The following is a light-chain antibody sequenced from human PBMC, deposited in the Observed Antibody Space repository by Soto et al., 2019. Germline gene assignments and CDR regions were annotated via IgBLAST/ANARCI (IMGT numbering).Light chain of an antibody. CDR3: SSYAGSNNWV. CDR1: SSDVGGYNY. J-gene: IGLJ3*02. Sequence: QSALTQPASVSGSPGQSITISCTGTSSDVGGYNYVSWYQQHPGKAPKLMIYEVSNRPSGVPDRFSGSKSGNTASLTVSGLQAEDEADYYCSSYAGSNNWVFGGGTQLTVL. V-gene: IGLV2-8*01. CDR2: EVS.